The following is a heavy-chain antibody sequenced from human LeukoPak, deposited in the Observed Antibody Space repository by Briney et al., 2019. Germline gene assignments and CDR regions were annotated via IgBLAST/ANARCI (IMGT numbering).Heavy chain of an antibody. D-gene: IGHD1-26*01. CDR2: ISSSSSYI. Sequence: GGSLRLSCAASGFTFSSFAMSWVRQAPGKGLEWVSSISSSSSYIYYADSVKGRFTISRDNAKNSLYLQMNSLRAEDTAVYYCARAPVGAWGQGTLVTVSS. J-gene: IGHJ4*02. V-gene: IGHV3-21*01. CDR3: ARAPVGA. CDR1: GFTFSSFA.